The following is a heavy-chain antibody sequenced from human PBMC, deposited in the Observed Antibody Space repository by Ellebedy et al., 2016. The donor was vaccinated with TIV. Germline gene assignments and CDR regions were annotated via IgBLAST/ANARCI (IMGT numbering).Heavy chain of an antibody. J-gene: IGHJ4*02. CDR3: ARVRDSSGWYLDY. CDR1: GFTVSSNY. V-gene: IGHV3-66*01. Sequence: PGGSLRLSCAASGFTVSSNYMSWVRQAPGKGLEWVSVIYSGGNTYSTDSVKGRFTISRDNSKNTLYLQMNSLRAEDTAVYYCARVRDSSGWYLDYWGQGTLVTVSS. CDR2: IYSGGNT. D-gene: IGHD6-19*01.